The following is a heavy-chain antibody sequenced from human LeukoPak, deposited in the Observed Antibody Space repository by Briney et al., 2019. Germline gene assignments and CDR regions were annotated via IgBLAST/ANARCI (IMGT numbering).Heavy chain of an antibody. D-gene: IGHD3-22*01. CDR1: GFTFSSYA. CDR2: ISYDGSNK. Sequence: GGSLRLSCAASGFTFSSYAMHWVRQAPGKGLEWVAVISYDGSNKYYADSVKGRFTISRDNSKNTLYLQMNSLRAEDTAVYYCARAYDDSSGSVRPHWFDPWGQGTLVTVSS. CDR3: ARAYDDSSGSVRPHWFDP. V-gene: IGHV3-30-3*01. J-gene: IGHJ5*02.